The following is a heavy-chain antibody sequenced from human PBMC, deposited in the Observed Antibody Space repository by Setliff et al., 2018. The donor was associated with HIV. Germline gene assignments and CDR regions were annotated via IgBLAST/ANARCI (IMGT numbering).Heavy chain of an antibody. CDR2: IYSDGSS. CDR3: VKRDRGYNYYYYYYMDV. CDR1: GFTVSRFY. J-gene: IGHJ6*03. D-gene: IGHD6-25*01. V-gene: IGHV3-53*05. Sequence: PGGSLRLSCAASGFTVSRFYMSWVRQAPGKGLEWVSVIYSDGSSYYADSVRGRFTISRDNYKNTLYLQMSSLRAEDTAVYYCVKRDRGYNYYYYYYMDVWGKGTTVTVSS.